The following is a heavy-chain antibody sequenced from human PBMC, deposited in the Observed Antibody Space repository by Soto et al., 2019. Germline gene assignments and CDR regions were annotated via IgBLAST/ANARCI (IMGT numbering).Heavy chain of an antibody. CDR2: IYSGGST. D-gene: IGHD6-19*01. J-gene: IGHJ6*02. CDR3: AKVPVSSGHYYYYGMDV. Sequence: GGSLRLSCAASGFTVSSNYISWVRQAPGKGLEWVSVIYSGGSTYYADSVKGRFTISRDNSKNTLYLQMNSLRAEDTAVYYCAKVPVSSGHYYYYGMDVWGQGTTVTVSS. V-gene: IGHV3-66*01. CDR1: GFTVSSNY.